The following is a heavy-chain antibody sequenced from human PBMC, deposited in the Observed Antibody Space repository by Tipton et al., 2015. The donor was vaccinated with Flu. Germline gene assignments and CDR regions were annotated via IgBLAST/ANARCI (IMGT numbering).Heavy chain of an antibody. CDR1: GGSISSRY. CDR3: AREDFWSGFDY. V-gene: IGHV4-59*11. CDR2: VFYNGNT. D-gene: IGHD3-3*01. Sequence: TLSLTCSVSGGSISSRYWSWIRQPPGKGLEWVGSVFYNGNTNYNPSLKSRVSISVDTSKSHFSLKLNSVTAADTAVYYCAREDFWSGFDYWGQGTLVTVSS. J-gene: IGHJ4*02.